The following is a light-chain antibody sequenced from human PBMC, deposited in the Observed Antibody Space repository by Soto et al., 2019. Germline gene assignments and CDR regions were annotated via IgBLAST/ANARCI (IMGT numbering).Light chain of an antibody. CDR3: QQRSNWPGT. V-gene: IGKV3D-20*02. J-gene: IGKJ1*01. CDR1: QNLANRY. Sequence: EIVLTQSPGTLSLSPGERATLSCRANQNLANRYLAWYQQKPGQAPRLLIYDASRRPTGIPARFSGSGSGTDFTLTISSLEAKDFAVYYCQQRSNWPGTFGQGTKVEIK. CDR2: DAS.